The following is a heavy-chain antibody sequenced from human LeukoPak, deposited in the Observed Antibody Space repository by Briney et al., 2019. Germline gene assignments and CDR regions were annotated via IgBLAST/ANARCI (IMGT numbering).Heavy chain of an antibody. CDR1: GFTFSTYT. CDR3: AREGPRTERSDTDAFDI. Sequence: PGGSLRLSCAASGFTFSTYTINWVRQAPGKGLEWVSSICSNGYYIYYAGSVRGRFTISRDNAKNSLYLQMNSLRAEDTALYYCAREGPRTERSDTDAFDIWGQGTMVTVSS. D-gene: IGHD3-3*01. V-gene: IGHV3-21*01. CDR2: ICSNGYYI. J-gene: IGHJ3*02.